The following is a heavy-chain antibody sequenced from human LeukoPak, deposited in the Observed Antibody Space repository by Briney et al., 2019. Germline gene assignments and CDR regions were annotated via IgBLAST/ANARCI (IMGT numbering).Heavy chain of an antibody. CDR2: INPSGGNT. J-gene: IGHJ2*01. Sequence: ASVKVSCKASGYTLTDYYMHWVRQAPGQGLEWMGIINPSGGNTRYAQKFQGRVTMTRDTSTSTVYMEVSSLRSEDTAVYYCARLDSSATKDWYFDLWGRGTLVTVSS. CDR1: GYTLTDYY. D-gene: IGHD3-22*01. V-gene: IGHV1-46*01. CDR3: ARLDSSATKDWYFDL.